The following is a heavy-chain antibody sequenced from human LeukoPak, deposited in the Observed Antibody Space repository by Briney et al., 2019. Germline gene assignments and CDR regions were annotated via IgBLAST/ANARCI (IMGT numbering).Heavy chain of an antibody. CDR2: ISYDGSNK. D-gene: IGHD2-15*01. V-gene: IGHV3-30-3*01. CDR1: GFTFSSYA. CDR3: ARDESSPVRGCSGGSRYQRGYGMDV. Sequence: TGGSLRLSCAASGFTFSSYAMHGVRQAPGKGLEWVAVISYDGSNKYYADSVKGRFTISRDNSKNTLYLQMNSLRAEDTAVYYCARDESSPVRGCSGGSRYQRGYGMDVWGQGTTVTVSS. J-gene: IGHJ6*02.